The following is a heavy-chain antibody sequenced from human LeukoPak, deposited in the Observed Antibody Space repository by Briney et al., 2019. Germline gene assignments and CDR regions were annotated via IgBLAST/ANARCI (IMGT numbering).Heavy chain of an antibody. Sequence: PTGGSLRLSCAASGFTFSSYGMHWVRQAPGKGLEWVAVISYDGSNKYYEDSVKGRFTISRDNSKKTLYLQMNSLRADDTAVYYCARDFKGYADYWGQGTLVTVSS. V-gene: IGHV3-30*03. J-gene: IGHJ4*02. CDR3: ARDFKGYADY. D-gene: IGHD2-2*01. CDR1: GFTFSSYG. CDR2: ISYDGSNK.